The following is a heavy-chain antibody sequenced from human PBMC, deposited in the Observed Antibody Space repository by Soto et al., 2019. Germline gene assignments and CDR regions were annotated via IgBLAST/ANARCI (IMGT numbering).Heavy chain of an antibody. D-gene: IGHD5-18*01. V-gene: IGHV3-23*01. CDR1: GFTFSNYA. J-gene: IGHJ4*02. CDR2: ISGSGGST. CDR3: TKDSFFGYSYGDL. Sequence: GGSLRLSCAASGFTFSNYAMSWVRQAPGKGLEWVSAISGSGGSTYYADSVKGRFTISRDNSKNTLWLQMNSLRAEDTAVYYCTKDSFFGYSYGDLWGQGTLVTVSS.